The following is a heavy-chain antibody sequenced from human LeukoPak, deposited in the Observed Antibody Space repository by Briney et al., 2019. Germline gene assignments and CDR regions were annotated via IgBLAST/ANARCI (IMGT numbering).Heavy chain of an antibody. CDR2: IYYSGST. CDR3: ARAPRLEWLFYFDY. D-gene: IGHD3-3*01. J-gene: IGHJ4*02. V-gene: IGHV4-59*01. CDR1: GGSISSYY. Sequence: SETLSLTCTVSGGSISSYYWSWIRQPPGKGLEWIGYIYYSGSTNYNPSLKSRVTISVDTSKNQFSLKLSSVTAADTAVYYCARAPRLEWLFYFDYWGQGTLVTVSS.